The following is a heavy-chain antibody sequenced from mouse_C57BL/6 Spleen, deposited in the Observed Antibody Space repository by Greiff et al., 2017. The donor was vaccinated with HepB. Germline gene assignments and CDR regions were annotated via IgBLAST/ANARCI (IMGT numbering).Heavy chain of an antibody. J-gene: IGHJ4*01. CDR2: ISYDGSN. CDR3: ARSGDYDHYYAMDY. CDR1: GYSITSGYY. Sequence: ESGPGLVKPSQSLSLTCSVTGYSITSGYYWNWIRQFPGNKLEWMGYISYDGSNNYNPSLKNRISITRDTSKNQFFLKLNSVTTEDTATYYCARSGDYDHYYAMDYWGQGTSVTVSS. D-gene: IGHD2-4*01. V-gene: IGHV3-6*01.